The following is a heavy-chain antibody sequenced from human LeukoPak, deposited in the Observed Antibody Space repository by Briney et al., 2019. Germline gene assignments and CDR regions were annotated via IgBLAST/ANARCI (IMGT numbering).Heavy chain of an antibody. J-gene: IGHJ6*03. D-gene: IGHD6-6*01. CDR3: AKASSSSLYYYYMDV. CDR1: GYTFTGYY. V-gene: IGHV1-2*04. CDR2: INPNSGGT. Sequence: ASVKVSCKASGYTFTGYYMHWVRQAPGQGLEWMGWINPNSGGTNYAQKFQGWVTMTRDTSISTAYMELRSLRSDDTAVYYCAKASSSSLYYYYMDVWGKGTTVTVSS.